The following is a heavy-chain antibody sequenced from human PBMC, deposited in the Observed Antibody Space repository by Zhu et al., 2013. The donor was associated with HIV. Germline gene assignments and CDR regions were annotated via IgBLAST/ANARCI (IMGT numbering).Heavy chain of an antibody. D-gene: IGHD2-2*01. Sequence: QVQLVQSGAEVKKAGASVKVSCKASGYTFSSYDINWVRQATGQGLELMGWMNPKSGNTGNVQKVQGRVTMTRNTSISTAYMELSSLRSEDTAVYYCARGLRVGNVVGSMGTVRYRVRNGPVRSYYG. CDR2: MNPKSGNT. J-gene: IGHJ6*01. CDR1: GYTFSSYD. CDR3: ARGLRVGNVVGSMGTVRYRVRNGPVRSYYG. V-gene: IGHV1-8*01.